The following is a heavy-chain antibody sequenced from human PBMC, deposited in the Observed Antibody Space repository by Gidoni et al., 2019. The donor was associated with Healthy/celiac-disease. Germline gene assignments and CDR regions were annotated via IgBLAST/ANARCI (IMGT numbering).Heavy chain of an antibody. CDR1: GFTFSSYA. CDR3: AKDWDNIVVVVAAISRDV. V-gene: IGHV3-23*01. D-gene: IGHD2-15*01. J-gene: IGHJ6*02. CDR2: ISGSGGST. Sequence: EVQLLESGGGLVQPGGSLRLSCAASGFTFSSYAMSWVRQAPGKGLGGVSAISGSGGSTYYADSVKGRFTISRDNSKNTLYLQMNSLRAEDTAVYYCAKDWDNIVVVVAAISRDVWGQGTTVTVSS.